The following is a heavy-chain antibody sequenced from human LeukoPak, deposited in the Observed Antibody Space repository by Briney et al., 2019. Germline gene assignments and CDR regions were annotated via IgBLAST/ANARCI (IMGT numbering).Heavy chain of an antibody. Sequence: SETLSLTCTVSGGSISNYYWNWIRQPPGKGLEWIGYIYFTGSTNYNPSLKSRVTISLDTFKNQFSLKLSSVTAADTAIYYCARGRWLQFSDWGPGTLVTVSS. CDR3: ARGRWLQFSD. CDR2: IYFTGST. CDR1: GGSISNYY. J-gene: IGHJ4*02. V-gene: IGHV4-59*01. D-gene: IGHD5-24*01.